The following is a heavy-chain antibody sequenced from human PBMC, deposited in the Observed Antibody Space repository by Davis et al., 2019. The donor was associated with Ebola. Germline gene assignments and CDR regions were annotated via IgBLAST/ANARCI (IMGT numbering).Heavy chain of an antibody. D-gene: IGHD1-26*01. V-gene: IGHV5-51*01. CDR2: IYPDDSDT. CDR1: GNSFSTHW. J-gene: IGHJ3*02. CDR3: AKGRGPYRRGDAFDI. Sequence: GGSLRLSCKDSGNSFSTHWIGWVRQMPGKGLEWMGIIYPDDSDTRYSPSFQAQVTISADKSINTAYLQWSSLQASDTAMYFCAKGRGPYRRGDAFDIWGRGTMVTVSS.